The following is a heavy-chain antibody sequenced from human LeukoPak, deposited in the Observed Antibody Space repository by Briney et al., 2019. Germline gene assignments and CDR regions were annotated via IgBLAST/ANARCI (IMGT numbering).Heavy chain of an antibody. CDR1: GGSISSYY. CDR2: IYYSGST. CDR3: ARRPYSSSSYYFDY. V-gene: IGHV4-59*08. Sequence: SETLSLTCTVSGGSISSYYWSWIRQPPGKGLEWIGYIYYSGSTNYNPSLKSRVTISVDTSKNQFSLKLSSVTAADTAVYYCARRPYSSSSYYFDYWGQGTLVTVSS. J-gene: IGHJ4*02. D-gene: IGHD6-6*01.